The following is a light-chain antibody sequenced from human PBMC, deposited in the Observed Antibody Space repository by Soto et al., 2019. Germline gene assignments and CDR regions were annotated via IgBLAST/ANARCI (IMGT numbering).Light chain of an antibody. V-gene: IGKV1-6*01. CDR3: LQNYNLPWT. CDR2: AAS. CDR1: QGIGTD. J-gene: IGKJ1*01. Sequence: AIQLTQSPSSLSASVGDSISITCRASQGIGTDLGWYQQKPGKAPKLLIYAASKLHTGVPSNFSGSRSGTDFTHTISNLQPDDFATYYCLQNYNLPWTFGQGTKVEIK.